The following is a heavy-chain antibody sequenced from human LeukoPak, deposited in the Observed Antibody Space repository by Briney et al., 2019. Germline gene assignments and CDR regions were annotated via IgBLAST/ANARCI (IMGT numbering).Heavy chain of an antibody. CDR3: ARSYAYIDY. CDR2: IRNKAHSYTT. V-gene: IGHV3-72*01. D-gene: IGHD2-8*01. CDR1: GFTFSDHY. J-gene: IGHJ4*02. Sequence: GGSLRLSCAASGFTFSDHYMDWVRQAPGKGLEWVGRIRNKAHSYTTEYAASVKGRFTISRDDSKNSLYLQMNSLKTEDTAVYSCARSYAYIDYWGQGTLVTVSS.